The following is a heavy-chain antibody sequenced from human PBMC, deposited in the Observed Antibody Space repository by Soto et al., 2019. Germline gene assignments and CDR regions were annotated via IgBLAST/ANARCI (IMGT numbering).Heavy chain of an antibody. CDR2: TYYRSKWFS. CDR1: GDSVSSNSSA. D-gene: IGHD4-17*01. Sequence: SQTLSLTCAISGDSVSSNSSAWGWIRQSPSGGLEWLGRTYYRSKWFSDYAVSVKSRISINPASSKNQFSLQLNSVTPEDTVVYDCARFNATTRSFDHWGQGTLVTVSS. CDR3: ARFNATTRSFDH. J-gene: IGHJ4*03. V-gene: IGHV6-1*01.